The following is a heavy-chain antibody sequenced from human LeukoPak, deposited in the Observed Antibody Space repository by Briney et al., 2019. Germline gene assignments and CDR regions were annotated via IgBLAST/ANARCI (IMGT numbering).Heavy chain of an antibody. Sequence: SETLSLTCAVYGGSFSGYYWSWIRQPPGKGLEWIGEINHSGSTNYNPSLKSRVTISVDTSKNQFSLKLSSVTAADTAVYYCARLNNYNWFDPWGQGTLVTVSS. CDR3: ARLNNYNWFDP. CDR1: GGSFSGYY. J-gene: IGHJ5*02. CDR2: INHSGST. V-gene: IGHV4-34*01. D-gene: IGHD5-24*01.